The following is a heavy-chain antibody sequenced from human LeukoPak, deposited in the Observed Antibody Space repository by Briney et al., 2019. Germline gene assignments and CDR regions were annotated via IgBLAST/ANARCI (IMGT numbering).Heavy chain of an antibody. CDR1: GFTFSTYG. CDR3: AKGVAQVGATAIDY. V-gene: IGHV3-30*02. D-gene: IGHD1-26*01. Sequence: GESLRLSCAASGFTFSTYGIHWVRQAPGKGLEWVAFIRYDGSHKYYADSVKGRFTISRDNSKNTLFLQMNSLTVEDTAVYYCAKGVAQVGATAIDYWGQGTLVTVSS. J-gene: IGHJ4*02. CDR2: IRYDGSHK.